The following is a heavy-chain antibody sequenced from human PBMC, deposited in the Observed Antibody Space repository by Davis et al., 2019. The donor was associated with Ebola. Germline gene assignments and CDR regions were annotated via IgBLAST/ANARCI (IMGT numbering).Heavy chain of an antibody. CDR2: ISASEGHT. J-gene: IGHJ4*02. CDR3: ARYCHYTDCSYFDC. V-gene: IGHV3-23*01. D-gene: IGHD2-15*01. CDR1: GFTFSNYD. Sequence: GESLKISCAASGFTFSNYDMSWVRYVPGKGLEWVSTISASEGHTHYSDSVRGRFTIYIDNSKNTLYLQMNSLRAEDTATYYCARYCHYTDCSYFDCWGQGSMVAVSS.